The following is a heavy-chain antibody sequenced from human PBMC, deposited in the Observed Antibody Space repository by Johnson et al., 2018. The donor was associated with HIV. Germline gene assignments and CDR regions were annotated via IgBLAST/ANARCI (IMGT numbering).Heavy chain of an antibody. J-gene: IGHJ3*02. CDR2: ISGSGGST. Sequence: VQLVESGGGVVQPGRSLRLSCAASGFSLSSYAMHWVRQAPGKGLEWVSAISGSGGSTYYADSVKGQFTISRDNSKNTLYLQMNSLRAEDTAIYYCAKGRYSSSWYLAGAFDIWPRDNGHRLF. CDR1: GFSLSSYA. V-gene: IGHV3-23*04. D-gene: IGHD6-13*01. CDR3: AKGRYSSSWYLAGAFDI.